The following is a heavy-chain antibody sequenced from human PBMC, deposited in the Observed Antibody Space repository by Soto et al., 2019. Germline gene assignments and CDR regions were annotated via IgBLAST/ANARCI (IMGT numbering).Heavy chain of an antibody. D-gene: IGHD3-22*01. CDR2: ISSTGMKE. CDR1: GFSFSDYP. J-gene: IGHJ4*02. CDR3: ARESWYSASSCNYFSNYFDS. V-gene: IGHV3-30*04. Sequence: QVQLVESGGGVVQPGRSMSLSCAASGFSFSDYPMHWVRQAPGKGLEWVASISSTGMKEYYGDSVKGRLTISRDSSKNTLYLQMSILRAEETAVYYCARESWYSASSCNYFSNYFDSWGQGTLVTVSS.